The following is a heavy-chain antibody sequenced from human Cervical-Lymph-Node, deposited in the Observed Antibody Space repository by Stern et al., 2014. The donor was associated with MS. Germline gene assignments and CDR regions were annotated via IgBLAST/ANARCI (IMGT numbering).Heavy chain of an antibody. CDR1: GFTVSRDY. CDR2: ITNVGSP. D-gene: IGHD1-1*01. Sequence: EVQLVQSGGGVIQPGGSLSLPCTASGFTVSRDYMTWVRQAPGKGLEWFSLITNVGSPFYTDSVKGRFTISRDDSKNTVYLHMTSLRAEDTAMYYCARDTSSPERSDWWGQGTLVTVSS. V-gene: IGHV3-53*01. CDR3: ARDTSSPERSDW. J-gene: IGHJ4*02.